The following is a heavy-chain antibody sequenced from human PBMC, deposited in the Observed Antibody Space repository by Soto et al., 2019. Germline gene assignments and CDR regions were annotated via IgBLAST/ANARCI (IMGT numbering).Heavy chain of an antibody. V-gene: IGHV3-23*01. CDR1: GFTFSSYT. D-gene: IGHD3-10*01. CDR2: TGGSGRHT. Sequence: EVQLLESGGSLVQPGGSLRLSCVASGFTFSSYTMSWVRQAPGKGLEWVSATGGSGRHTYYPDSVKGRFTISRATSNNTLPLQMNSLRVEDTAVYYCAKDTYGSGSPDGFDFWGQGTTVTVSS. J-gene: IGHJ3*01. CDR3: AKDTYGSGSPDGFDF.